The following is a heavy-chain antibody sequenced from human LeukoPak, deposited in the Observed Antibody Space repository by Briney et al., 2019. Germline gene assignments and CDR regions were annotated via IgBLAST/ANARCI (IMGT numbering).Heavy chain of an antibody. CDR1: GFAFSSYG. D-gene: IGHD4-11*01. CDR3: ARPLDYSNYVVYYYYGMDV. CDR2: ISYDGSNK. J-gene: IGHJ6*02. Sequence: GGSLRLSCAASGFAFSSYGMHWVRQAPGKGLEWVAVISYDGSNKYYADSAKGRFTISRDNSKNTLYLQMNSLRAEDTAVYYCARPLDYSNYVVYYYYGMDVWGQGTTVTVSS. V-gene: IGHV3-30*03.